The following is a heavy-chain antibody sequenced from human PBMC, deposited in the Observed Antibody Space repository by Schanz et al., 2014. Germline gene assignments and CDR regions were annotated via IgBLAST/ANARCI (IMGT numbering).Heavy chain of an antibody. CDR2: ISYSGST. D-gene: IGHD3-3*01. Sequence: QVQLQESGPGLVKPSQTLSLTCTVSGGSVSSGGDYWSWIRQHPEKGLEWIGFISYSGSTYYNPSLKSRVTISVDTSKNQFSLNLSSATAADTAVYYCARSAGRDFWSGYYTRFDYWGQGTLVTVSS. V-gene: IGHV4-31*03. CDR1: GGSVSSGGDY. CDR3: ARSAGRDFWSGYYTRFDY. J-gene: IGHJ4*02.